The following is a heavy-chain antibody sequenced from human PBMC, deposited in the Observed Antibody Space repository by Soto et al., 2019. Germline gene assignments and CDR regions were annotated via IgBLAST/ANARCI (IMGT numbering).Heavy chain of an antibody. V-gene: IGHV4-34*01. J-gene: IGHJ6*02. Sequence: SETLSLTCAVYGGSFSGYYWSWIRQPPGKGLEWIGEINHSGSTNYNPSLKSRVTISVDTSKNQFSLKLSSVTAADTAVYYCARGTRAARFYYYYYGMDVWGQGTTVTVCS. CDR1: GGSFSGYY. CDR2: INHSGST. CDR3: ARGTRAARFYYYYYGMDV. D-gene: IGHD6-6*01.